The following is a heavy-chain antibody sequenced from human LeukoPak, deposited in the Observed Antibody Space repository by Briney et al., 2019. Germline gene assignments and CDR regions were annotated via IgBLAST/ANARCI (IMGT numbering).Heavy chain of an antibody. CDR2: ISAYNGNT. CDR1: GYTFTSYG. CDR3: ARAHFLVTENWFDP. V-gene: IGHV1-18*01. J-gene: IGHJ5*02. D-gene: IGHD4-23*01. Sequence: ASVKVSCKASGYTFTSYGISWVRQAPGQGLEWMGWISAYNGNTNYAQKLQGRVTMTTDTSTSTAYMELRSLRSDGTAVYYCARAHFLVTENWFDPWGQGTLVTVSS.